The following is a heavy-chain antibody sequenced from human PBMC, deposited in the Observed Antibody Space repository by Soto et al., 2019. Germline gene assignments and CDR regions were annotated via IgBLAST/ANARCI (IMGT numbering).Heavy chain of an antibody. CDR3: ARADYYYYGMDV. CDR2: IYYSGST. Sequence: SATLSLTCTVSGGSIRYYYWGWVRQPPGKGLEWIGYIYYSGSTNYNPSLKSRVTISVDTSKNQFSLKLSSVTAADTAVYYCARADYYYYGMDVWGQGTTVTVSS. J-gene: IGHJ6*02. V-gene: IGHV4-59*01. CDR1: GGSIRYYY.